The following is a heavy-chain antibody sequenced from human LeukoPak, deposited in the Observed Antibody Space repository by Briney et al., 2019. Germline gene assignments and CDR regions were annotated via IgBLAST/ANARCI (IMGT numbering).Heavy chain of an antibody. J-gene: IGHJ4*02. CDR3: ARIVSSGWYQDY. CDR2: ISSSSSYI. Sequence: GGSLRFSCAASGFTFSSYSMNWVRQAPGKGLEWVSSISSSSSYIYYADSVKGRFTISRDNAKNSLYLQMNSLRAEDTAVYYCARIVSSGWYQDYWGQGTLVTVSS. CDR1: GFTFSSYS. D-gene: IGHD6-19*01. V-gene: IGHV3-21*01.